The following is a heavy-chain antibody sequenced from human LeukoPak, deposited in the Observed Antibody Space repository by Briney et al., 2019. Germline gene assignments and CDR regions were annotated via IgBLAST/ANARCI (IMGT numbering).Heavy chain of an antibody. J-gene: IGHJ4*02. D-gene: IGHD3-22*01. V-gene: IGHV1-2*02. CDR2: INPNSGGT. CDR3: ARDRSDSSGYYYPYFDY. Sequence: GASVKVSCKASGYTFTGYYMHWVRRAPGQGLEWMGWINPNSGGTNYAQKFQGRVTMTRDTSISTAYMELSRLRSDDTAVYYCARDRSDSSGYYYPYFDYWGQGTLATVSS. CDR1: GYTFTGYY.